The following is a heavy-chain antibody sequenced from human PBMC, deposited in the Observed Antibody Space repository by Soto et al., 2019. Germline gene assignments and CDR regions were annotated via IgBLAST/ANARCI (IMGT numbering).Heavy chain of an antibody. Sequence: SETLSLTCAVYGGSISSSNWWGWIRQPPGKGLEWIGYIYYSGTTYYNPSLKSRVTMSVDTSKNQFSLKLTSVTAVDTAIYYCARREIQGPIDYWGQGTLVTVSS. D-gene: IGHD1-26*01. CDR2: IYYSGTT. J-gene: IGHJ4*02. CDR1: GGSISSSNW. CDR3: ARREIQGPIDY. V-gene: IGHV4-28*01.